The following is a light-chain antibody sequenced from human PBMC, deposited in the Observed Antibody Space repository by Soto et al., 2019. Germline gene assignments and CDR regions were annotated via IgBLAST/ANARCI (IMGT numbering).Light chain of an antibody. CDR1: SSNIGSNT. V-gene: IGLV1-44*01. CDR3: AAWDDSLNGQV. CDR2: SNN. Sequence: QSVMTQPPSASGTPGQRVTISCSGSSSNIGSNTVDWYQQLPGTAPKLLVYSNNLRPSGVPDRFSGSKSGTSASLAISGLQSEDGADYYCAAWDDSLNGQVFGTGTKVT. J-gene: IGLJ1*01.